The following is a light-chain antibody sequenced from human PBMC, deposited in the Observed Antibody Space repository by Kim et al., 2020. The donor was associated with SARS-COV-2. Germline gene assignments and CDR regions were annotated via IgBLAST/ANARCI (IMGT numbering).Light chain of an antibody. Sequence: DIVMTQSPDSLAVSLGERATINCKSSQSVLYNSNNKNYLAWYRQKPGQPPKLLIYWASTRESGVPDRFSGSGSGTDFTLTISSLQAEDVAVYYCQQYYSRPPVTFGEGTRLE. CDR1: QSVLYNSNNKNY. V-gene: IGKV4-1*01. CDR2: WAS. CDR3: QQYYSRPPVT. J-gene: IGKJ5*01.